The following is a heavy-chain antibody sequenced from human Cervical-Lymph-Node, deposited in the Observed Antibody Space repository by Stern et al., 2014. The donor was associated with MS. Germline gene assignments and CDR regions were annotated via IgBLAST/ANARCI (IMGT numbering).Heavy chain of an antibody. CDR2: ISSGGRYI. CDR3: ARGRGGNYRYYFDY. D-gene: IGHD4-23*01. CDR1: GFTFSSYS. V-gene: IGHV3-21*01. J-gene: IGHJ4*02. Sequence: EVQLLESGGGLVKPGGSLRLSCAASGFTFSSYSMNWVRQAPGKGLEWVASISSGGRYIYYADSLKGRFTISRDNAKNSLYLQMNSLRAEDTAVYYCARGRGGNYRYYFDYWGQGTLVTVSS.